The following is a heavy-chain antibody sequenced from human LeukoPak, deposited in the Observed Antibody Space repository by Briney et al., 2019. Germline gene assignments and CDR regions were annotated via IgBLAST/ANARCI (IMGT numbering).Heavy chain of an antibody. D-gene: IGHD6-13*01. J-gene: IGHJ4*02. Sequence: PGGSLRLSCAASGFIFSSYGMHWVRQAPGKGLEWVAAISYDGSNKYYAESVKGRFTISRDTSKNTLYLQMNSLRAEDTAVYYYRKPVGYSSSWFDYWGQGTLVTVSS. CDR1: GFIFSSYG. CDR3: RKPVGYSSSWFDY. CDR2: ISYDGSNK. V-gene: IGHV3-30*18.